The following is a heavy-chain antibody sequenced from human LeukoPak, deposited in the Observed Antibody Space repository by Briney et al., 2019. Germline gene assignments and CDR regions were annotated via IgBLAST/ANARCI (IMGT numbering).Heavy chain of an antibody. Sequence: SETLSLTCTVSGGSISSYYWSWIRQPPGKGLEWIGYIYYSGSTNYNPSLESRVTISVDTSKNQFSLKLSSVTAADTAVYYCARAKWGVRGLFFHIWGQGTMVTVSS. CDR2: IYYSGST. CDR1: GGSISSYY. V-gene: IGHV4-59*01. CDR3: ARAKWGVRGLFFHI. D-gene: IGHD3-10*01. J-gene: IGHJ3*02.